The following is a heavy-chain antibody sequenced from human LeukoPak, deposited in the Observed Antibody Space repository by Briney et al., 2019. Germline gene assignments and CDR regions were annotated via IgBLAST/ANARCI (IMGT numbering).Heavy chain of an antibody. CDR1: GFTLSSYG. CDR3: ARWLGAYDC. J-gene: IGHJ4*02. V-gene: IGHV3-64*01. D-gene: IGHD2-21*01. Sequence: GGPLRLSCAASGFTLSSYGMHWVRQTPGKGLEYVSAISSNGASTYYANSVKGRFTISRDNSKNTLYLQMGSLRAEDMAVYFCARWLGAYDCWGQGALVTVSS. CDR2: ISSNGAST.